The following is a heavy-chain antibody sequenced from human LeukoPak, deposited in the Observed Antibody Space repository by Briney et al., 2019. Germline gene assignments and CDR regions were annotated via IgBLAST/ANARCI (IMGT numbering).Heavy chain of an antibody. CDR3: ATIGYCSSASCSNFDY. Sequence: VKPSEPLSLPCPVSGASISSYYWNWIRQPPGKGLEWIGYIYYSGTTNYNPSLKSRVTISVDTSKNQFSLKLSSVTAADTAVYYCATIGYCSSASCSNFDYWGQGTLVTVSS. CDR1: GASISSYY. D-gene: IGHD2-2*03. CDR2: IYYSGTT. V-gene: IGHV4-59*01. J-gene: IGHJ4*02.